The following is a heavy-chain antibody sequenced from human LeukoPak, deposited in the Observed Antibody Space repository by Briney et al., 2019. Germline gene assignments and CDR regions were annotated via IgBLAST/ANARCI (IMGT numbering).Heavy chain of an antibody. CDR2: ISFDGSGK. J-gene: IGHJ4*02. CDR1: GFSFRAYG. CDR3: ARDFNLGTTDSY. Sequence: GGSLRLSCAASGFSFRAYGMHWVRQAPGKGLEWVAVISFDGSGKYYADSVKGRFTISRDDSKNTLDLQMNSLRAEDTAVYYCARDFNLGTTDSYWGQGTLVTVSS. V-gene: IGHV3-30*03. D-gene: IGHD4-11*01.